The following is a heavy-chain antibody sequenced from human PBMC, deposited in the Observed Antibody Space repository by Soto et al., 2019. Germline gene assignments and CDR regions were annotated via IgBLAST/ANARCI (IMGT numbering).Heavy chain of an antibody. CDR3: AGPGYSSQDY. CDR1: GFTFSSFA. Sequence: EVQLLESGGGLVQPGGSLRLSCAASGFTFSSFALSWVRQAPGKGLEWVSAIAGGGGDTDYADSVRGRFTVSRDNSKNTLFLQMNSLRAEDTAVYYCAGPGYSSQDYWGQGTQVTVSS. D-gene: IGHD5-18*01. V-gene: IGHV3-23*01. J-gene: IGHJ4*02. CDR2: IAGGGGDT.